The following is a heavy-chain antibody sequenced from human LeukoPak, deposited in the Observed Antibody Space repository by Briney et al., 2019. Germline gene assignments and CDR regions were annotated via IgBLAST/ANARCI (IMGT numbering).Heavy chain of an antibody. Sequence: SETLSLTCTVSGGSISSGDYYWSWIRQPPGKGLEWIGRIYTSGSTNYNPSLKSRVTISVDTSKNQFSLKLSSVTAADAAVYYCARDRVAWFDPWGQGTLVTVSS. J-gene: IGHJ5*02. CDR2: IYTSGST. CDR3: ARDRVAWFDP. CDR1: GGSISSGDYY. V-gene: IGHV4-61*02.